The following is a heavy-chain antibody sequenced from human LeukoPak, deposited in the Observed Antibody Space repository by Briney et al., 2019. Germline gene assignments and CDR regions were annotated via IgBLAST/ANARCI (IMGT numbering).Heavy chain of an antibody. D-gene: IGHD6-19*01. V-gene: IGHV4-39*01. Sequence: SETLSLTCSVSGASIGGSSYYWGWIRQPPGKGLEWIGSIYYSGSTYYSPSLKSRVTMSVDTSKNQFSLKLNSVTAADTAVYYCARPASSGWVPFDHWGQGALVTVSS. CDR1: GASIGGSSYY. J-gene: IGHJ4*02. CDR2: IYYSGST. CDR3: ARPASSGWVPFDH.